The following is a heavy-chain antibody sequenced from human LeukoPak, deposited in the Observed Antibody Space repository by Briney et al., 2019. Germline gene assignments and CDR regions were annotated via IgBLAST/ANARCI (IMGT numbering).Heavy chain of an antibody. J-gene: IGHJ6*02. V-gene: IGHV3-30*18. CDR3: AKDSGPRCSGGSCYPNSYYYGMDV. Sequence: GGSLRLSWAASGFTFSSYGMHWVRQAPGKGLEWVAVISYDGSNKYYADSVKGRFTISRDNSKNTLYLQMNSLRAEDTAVYYCAKDSGPRCSGGSCYPNSYYYGMDVWGQGTTVTVSS. CDR1: GFTFSSYG. CDR2: ISYDGSNK. D-gene: IGHD2-15*01.